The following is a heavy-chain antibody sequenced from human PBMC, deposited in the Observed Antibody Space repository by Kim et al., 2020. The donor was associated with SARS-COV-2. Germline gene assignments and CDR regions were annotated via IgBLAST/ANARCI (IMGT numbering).Heavy chain of an antibody. CDR3: AKDTPLYYDILTGYYTKYYFDY. CDR1: GFTVSSYA. CDR2: ISGSGGST. V-gene: IGHV3-23*01. Sequence: GGSLRLSCAASGFTVSSYAMSWVRQAPGKGLEWVSAISGSGGSTYYADSVKGRFTISRDNSKNTLYLQMNSLRAEDTAVYYCAKDTPLYYDILTGYYTKYYFDYWGQGTLVTVSS. D-gene: IGHD3-9*01. J-gene: IGHJ4*02.